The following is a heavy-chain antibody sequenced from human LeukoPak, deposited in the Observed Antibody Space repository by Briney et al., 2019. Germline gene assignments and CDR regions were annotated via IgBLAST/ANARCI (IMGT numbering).Heavy chain of an antibody. CDR2: INHSGST. CDR3: ARVLGPVDP. J-gene: IGHJ5*02. V-gene: IGHV4-34*01. CDR1: GGSFSGYY. D-gene: IGHD2/OR15-2a*01. Sequence: PSETLSLTCAVYGGSFSGYYWSWIRQPPGKGLEWIGEINHSGSTNYNPSLKSRVTISVDTSENQFSLKLSSVTAADTAVYYCARVLGPVDPWGQGTLVTVSS.